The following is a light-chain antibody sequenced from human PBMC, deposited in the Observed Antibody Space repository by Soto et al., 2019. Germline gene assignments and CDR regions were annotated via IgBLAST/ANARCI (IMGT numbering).Light chain of an antibody. CDR3: QQANIFPYS. V-gene: IGKV1-12*01. CDR1: QGIKTW. Sequence: DIQMTQSPPSVSASIGDRVTITCRASQGIKTWLAWYQQKPGTPPKLLIYDASTLQSGVPSRFSGRGSGTDFTLTISSLQPEDFATYYCQQANIFPYSFGQGTKLEI. J-gene: IGKJ2*03. CDR2: DAS.